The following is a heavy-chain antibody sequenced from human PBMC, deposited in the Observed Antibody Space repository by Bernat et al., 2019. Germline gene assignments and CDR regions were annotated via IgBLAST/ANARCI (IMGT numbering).Heavy chain of an antibody. J-gene: IGHJ4*02. V-gene: IGHV3-49*04. CDR2: IRSKRYGGTT. Sequence: EVQLVESGGGLVQPGRSLRLSCTASGFTFGDYAVNWVRQAPGKGLEWVGLIRSKRYGGTTEDAASVKGRFSISRDDSKSIAYLQMNSLKIEDTAVYYCTGDLRGFDFNYWGQGTLVTVSS. CDR1: GFTFGDYA. D-gene: IGHD5-12*01. CDR3: TGDLRGFDFNY.